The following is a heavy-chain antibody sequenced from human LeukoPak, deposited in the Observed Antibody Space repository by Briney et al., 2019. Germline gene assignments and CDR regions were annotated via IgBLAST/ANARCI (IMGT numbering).Heavy chain of an antibody. Sequence: SETLSLTCTVSGDSVSGHYWSWIRQTPGKGLEWIGYVSYSGGTNYNPSLKRRVSVSLDTSKNQFSLKLSSPAAADPAVYYCARAPMAITTSAFPDAFDFWGQGTMVTVSS. J-gene: IGHJ3*01. CDR3: ARAPMAITTSAFPDAFDF. D-gene: IGHD5-12*01. V-gene: IGHV4-59*02. CDR1: GDSVSGHY. CDR2: VSYSGGT.